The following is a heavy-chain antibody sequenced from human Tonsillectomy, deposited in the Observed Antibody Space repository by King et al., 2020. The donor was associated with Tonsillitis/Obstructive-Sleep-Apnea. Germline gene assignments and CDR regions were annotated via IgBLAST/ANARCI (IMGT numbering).Heavy chain of an antibody. V-gene: IGHV4-59*08. Sequence: HVQLQESGPGLVKPSETLSLTCTVSGGSISSHYWSWIRQPPGKGLEWIGYIYYSGSTNYNPFLKSRVTISVDTSKNQFFLKLSSVTAADTAVYYCASHGKVEHWGQGTLVTVSS. D-gene: IGHD4-23*01. J-gene: IGHJ1*01. CDR2: IYYSGST. CDR1: GGSISSHY. CDR3: ASHGKVEH.